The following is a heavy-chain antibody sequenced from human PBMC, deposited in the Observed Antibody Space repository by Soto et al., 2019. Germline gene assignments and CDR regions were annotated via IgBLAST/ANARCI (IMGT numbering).Heavy chain of an antibody. Sequence: QVQLVQSGAEVKRPGSSVKVSCKASGDTFTFYSINWVRQAPGLGLEWMGRINPILSMSNYAQRFQGRVTMTADKSPRTAYMELSSLRSEDTVIYYCASSYGSGYRAFDYWGQGALVTVSS. CDR1: GDTFTFYS. CDR3: ASSYGSGYRAFDY. D-gene: IGHD3-10*01. J-gene: IGHJ4*02. CDR2: INPILSMS. V-gene: IGHV1-69*02.